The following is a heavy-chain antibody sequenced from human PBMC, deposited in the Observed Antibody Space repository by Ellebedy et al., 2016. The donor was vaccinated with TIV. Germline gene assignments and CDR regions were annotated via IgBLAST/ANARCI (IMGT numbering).Heavy chain of an antibody. J-gene: IGHJ4*02. Sequence: AASVKVSCKASGYTFTSYAMHWVRQAPGQRLEWMGWINAGNGNTKYSQKFQGRVTITRDTSASTAYMELSSLRSEDTAVYYCARAGGSGWFHYWGQGTLVTVSS. CDR1: GYTFTSYA. D-gene: IGHD6-19*01. CDR2: INAGNGNT. V-gene: IGHV1-3*01. CDR3: ARAGGSGWFHY.